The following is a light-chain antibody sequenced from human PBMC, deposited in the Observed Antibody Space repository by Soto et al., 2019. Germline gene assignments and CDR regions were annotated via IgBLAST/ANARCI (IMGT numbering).Light chain of an antibody. CDR1: QDISRY. V-gene: IGKV1-8*01. CDR2: GAS. Sequence: AIRMTQSPSSFSASTGDRVTIACRASQDISRYLAWYQQKPGQAPKLLIYGASTLQSGVPSRFSGGGSGTDFTLTISCLQSEDFATYFWQHYNSYPWTFGQGTKVEIK. J-gene: IGKJ1*01. CDR3: QHYNSYPWT.